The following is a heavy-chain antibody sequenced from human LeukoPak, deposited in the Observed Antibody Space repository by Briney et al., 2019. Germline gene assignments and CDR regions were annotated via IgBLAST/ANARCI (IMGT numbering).Heavy chain of an antibody. V-gene: IGHV3-33*01. CDR1: GFTFSSFG. CDR2: IWFDGSNK. J-gene: IGHJ6*02. D-gene: IGHD3-16*01. Sequence: GGSLRLSCAASGFTFSSFGMHWVRQAPDKGLEGVALIWFDGSNKHYTDSVKGRYIISRDNSKNTLYLHMNNLRAEDTAVYYCARFRDGVFSGGDYYNGMDVWGQGTTVTVSS. CDR3: ARFRDGVFSGGDYYNGMDV.